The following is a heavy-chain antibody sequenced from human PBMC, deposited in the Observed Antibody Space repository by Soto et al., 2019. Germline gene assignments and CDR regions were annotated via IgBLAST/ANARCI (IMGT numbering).Heavy chain of an antibody. CDR3: AGAPPAAGLVSHPGIAARRTHFDY. V-gene: IGHV4-38-2*01. J-gene: IGHJ4*02. CDR2: IYHSGST. Sequence: PSETLSLTCAVSGYSISSGYYWGWIRQPPGKGLEWIGSIYHSGSTYYNPSLKSRVTISVDTSKNQFSLKLSSVTAADTAVYYCAGAPPAAGLVSHPGIAARRTHFDYWGQGTLVTVSS. D-gene: IGHD6-6*01. CDR1: GYSISSGYY.